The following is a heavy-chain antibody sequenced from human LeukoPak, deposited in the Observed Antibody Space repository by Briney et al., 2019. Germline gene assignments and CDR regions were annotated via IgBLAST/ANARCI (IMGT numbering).Heavy chain of an antibody. CDR1: GYTFTSYD. CDR2: MNPNSGNT. Sequence: ASVKVSCKASGYTFTSYDTNWVRQATGQGLEWMGWMNPNSGNTGYAQKFQGRVTITADESTNTAYMELSSLRSEDTALYYCARHYLGAYQWYFDLWGRGTLVTVSS. D-gene: IGHD3-16*01. CDR3: ARHYLGAYQWYFDL. V-gene: IGHV1-8*01. J-gene: IGHJ2*01.